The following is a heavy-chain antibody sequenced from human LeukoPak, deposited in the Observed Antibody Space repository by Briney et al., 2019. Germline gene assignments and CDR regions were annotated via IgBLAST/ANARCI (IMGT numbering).Heavy chain of an antibody. D-gene: IGHD1-26*01. J-gene: IGHJ2*01. V-gene: IGHV3-23*01. CDR3: AKGRGSYDWYFDL. CDR2: ISGSGGGT. CDR1: GFTLSSHA. Sequence: PGGSLRLSCAASGFTLSSHAMNWVRQAPGKGLEWVSAISGSGGGTYYADSVKGRFTISRDNSKNTLYLQMNSLRVEDTAVYYCAKGRGSYDWYFDLWGRGTLVTVSS.